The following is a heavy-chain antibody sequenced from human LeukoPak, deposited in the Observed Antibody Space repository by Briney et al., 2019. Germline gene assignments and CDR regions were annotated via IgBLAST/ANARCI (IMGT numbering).Heavy chain of an antibody. D-gene: IGHD6-19*01. J-gene: IGHJ3*02. Sequence: GGSLRLSCAASGFTFSSYAMHWVRQAPGKGLEWVAVISYDGSNKYYADSVKGRFTTSRDNSKNTLYLQMNSLRAEDTAVYYCARGKSSSGWPDAFDIWGQGTMVTVSS. CDR1: GFTFSSYA. V-gene: IGHV3-30-3*01. CDR2: ISYDGSNK. CDR3: ARGKSSSGWPDAFDI.